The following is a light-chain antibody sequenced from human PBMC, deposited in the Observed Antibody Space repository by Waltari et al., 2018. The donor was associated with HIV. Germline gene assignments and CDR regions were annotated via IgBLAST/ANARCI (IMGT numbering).Light chain of an antibody. Sequence: DIHLTQSPSSLSASVGDRVTITCRASQRISSSLNWYQHRPEKAPNLIIFDTSSLQSGVPSRFNGSGSGTDFTLTISSLQPEDFVTYYCQQSYTTLYTFGQGTRLEIK. CDR3: QQSYTTLYT. J-gene: IGKJ2*01. V-gene: IGKV1-39*01. CDR2: DTS. CDR1: QRISSS.